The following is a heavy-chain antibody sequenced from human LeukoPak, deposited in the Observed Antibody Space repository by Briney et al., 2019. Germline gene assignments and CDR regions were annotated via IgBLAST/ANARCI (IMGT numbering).Heavy chain of an antibody. CDR2: IWYDGSNK. Sequence: GGSLRRSCAASGFTFSSYGMHRVRQAPGKGLEGVAIIWYDGSNKYYEDSVTGRFSISRDNSKNTLYLQMNSLRAEDTAVYYCARDWAPMVRGVIIGGYWGQGTLVTVSS. CDR3: ARDWAPMVRGVIIGGY. CDR1: GFTFSSYG. D-gene: IGHD3-10*01. V-gene: IGHV3-33*01. J-gene: IGHJ4*02.